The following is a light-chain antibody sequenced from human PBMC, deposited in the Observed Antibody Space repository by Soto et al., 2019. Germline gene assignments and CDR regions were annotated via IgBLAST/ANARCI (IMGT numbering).Light chain of an antibody. Sequence: EIVLTQSPATLSLSPGERASLSRRASQGVSSYLSWYQQKPGKAPRLLNYDASNRSTGIPARFSGSGSGTDFTLTISSLQSEDFAVYSCQQYNNWPPGGTFGQGTKVDIK. CDR2: DAS. CDR1: QGVSSY. V-gene: IGKV3-11*01. J-gene: IGKJ1*01. CDR3: QQYNNWPPGGT.